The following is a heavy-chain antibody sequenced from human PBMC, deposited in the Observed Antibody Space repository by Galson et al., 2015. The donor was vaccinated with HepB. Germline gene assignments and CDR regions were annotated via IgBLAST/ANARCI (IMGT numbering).Heavy chain of an antibody. Sequence: SVKVSCKASGGTFSSYAISWVRQAPGQGLEWMGGIIPIFSTANYAQKFQGRVTITADESTSTAYMELSSLRSEDTAVYYCARGSGNFEGYFDLWGRGTLVIVSS. J-gene: IGHJ2*01. CDR2: IIPIFSTA. CDR3: ARGSGNFEGYFDL. CDR1: GGTFSSYA. D-gene: IGHD4-23*01. V-gene: IGHV1-69*13.